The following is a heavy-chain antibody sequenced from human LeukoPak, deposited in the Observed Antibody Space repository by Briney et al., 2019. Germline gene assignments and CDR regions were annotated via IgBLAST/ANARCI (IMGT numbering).Heavy chain of an antibody. J-gene: IGHJ4*02. D-gene: IGHD6-13*01. CDR1: GFTFSSYA. CDR3: ARSLALVRDY. CDR2: ISGSGGST. V-gene: IGHV3-23*01. Sequence: GGSLRLSCAASGFTFSSYALSWVRQAPGKGLEWVSTISGSGGSTYYADSVTGRFTISRDNSKNTLYLQMNSLRAEDTAIYYCARSLALVRDYWGQGTLVTVSS.